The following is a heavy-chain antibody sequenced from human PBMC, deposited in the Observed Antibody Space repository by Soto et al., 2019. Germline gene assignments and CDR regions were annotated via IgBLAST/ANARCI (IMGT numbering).Heavy chain of an antibody. V-gene: IGHV3-7*01. CDR2: INGDESGI. CDR3: TRNRGYFVFEY. J-gene: IGHJ4*02. Sequence: EVQLAESGGGRVQPGGSLRLSCEASGFTFSSHWMSWFRQAPGKGLEWVADINGDESGIKYVDSVEGRFIISRDNAKSSLYLQMNSLRPEDTAVYYCTRNRGYFVFEYWGQGTLVTVSS. CDR1: GFTFSSHW. D-gene: IGHD5-12*01.